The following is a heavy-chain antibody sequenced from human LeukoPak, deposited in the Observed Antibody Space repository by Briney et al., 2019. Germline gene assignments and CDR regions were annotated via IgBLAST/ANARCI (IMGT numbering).Heavy chain of an antibody. J-gene: IGHJ4*02. CDR1: GGSISSYY. CDR3: ARGHSSRWPEVDS. CDR2: IYYSGST. Sequence: SETLSLTCTVSGGSISSYYWSWIRQPPGKGLEWVGYIYYSGSTSHNPSLKSRVTILVDTSKNQFSLKLNSVTAADTAVYYCARGHSSRWPEVDSWGQGTLVTVSS. V-gene: IGHV4-59*01. D-gene: IGHD6-19*01.